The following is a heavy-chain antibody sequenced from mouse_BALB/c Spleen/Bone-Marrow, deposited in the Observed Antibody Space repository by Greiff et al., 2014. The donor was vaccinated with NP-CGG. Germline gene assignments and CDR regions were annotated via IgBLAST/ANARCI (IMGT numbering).Heavy chain of an antibody. CDR3: ARWEYYAMDY. CDR1: GFNIKDTY. J-gene: IGHJ4*01. Sequence: EVQLQQSGAELVKPGASVKLSCTASGFNIKDTYMHWVKQRPEQGLEWIGRIDPANGNTKYDPKFQGMATITADTSSNPAYLQLSSLTSEDTAVYYCARWEYYAMDYWGQGTSVTVSS. V-gene: IGHV14-3*02. D-gene: IGHD4-1*01. CDR2: IDPANGNT.